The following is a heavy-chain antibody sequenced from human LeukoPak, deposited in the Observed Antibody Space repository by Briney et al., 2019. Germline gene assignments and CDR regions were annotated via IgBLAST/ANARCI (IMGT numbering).Heavy chain of an antibody. CDR3: ARGGIAAAGTYYWYFDL. Sequence: SVKVSCKASGGTFSSYAISWVRQAPGQGLEWMGRIIPIFGTANYAQKFQGRVTITTDESTSTAYMELSSLRSEDTAVYSCARGGIAAAGTYYWYFDLWGRGTLVTVSS. J-gene: IGHJ2*01. CDR1: GGTFSSYA. CDR2: IIPIFGTA. V-gene: IGHV1-69*05. D-gene: IGHD6-13*01.